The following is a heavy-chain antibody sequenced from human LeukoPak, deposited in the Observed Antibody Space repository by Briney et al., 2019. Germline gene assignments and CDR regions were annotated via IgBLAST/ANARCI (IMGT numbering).Heavy chain of an antibody. D-gene: IGHD6-6*01. J-gene: IGHJ4*02. CDR3: ARDRLIAARRASNDY. CDR1: GYTFTDYD. V-gene: IGHV1-18*01. CDR2: VSPYNHNT. Sequence: ASVKVSCKTSGYTFTDYDITWVRRAPGQGLEWMGRVSPYNHNTYYAQTLQGRVTMTTDTSTSTAYMELRSLRSDDTAVYYCARDRLIAARRASNDYWGQGTLVTVSS.